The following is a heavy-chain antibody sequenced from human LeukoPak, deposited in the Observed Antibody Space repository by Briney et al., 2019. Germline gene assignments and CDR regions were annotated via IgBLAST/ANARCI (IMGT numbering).Heavy chain of an antibody. V-gene: IGHV4-39*01. D-gene: IGHD1-26*01. Sequence: PSETLSLTCTVSGGSISSSSYYWGWIRQPPGKGLEWIGSIYYSGSTYYNPSLKSRVTISVDTSKNQFSLKLSSVTAADTAVYYCARVHLVGATSYFDFWGQGTLVTVSS. CDR3: ARVHLVGATSYFDF. J-gene: IGHJ4*02. CDR2: IYYSGST. CDR1: GGSISSSSYY.